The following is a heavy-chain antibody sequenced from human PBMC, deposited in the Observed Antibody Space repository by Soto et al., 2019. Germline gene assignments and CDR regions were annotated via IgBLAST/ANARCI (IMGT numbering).Heavy chain of an antibody. Sequence: PSETLSLTCTVSGGSITTYQWSWIRQPPGKGLEWIGGYSGFTDYNPSLESRATISVDHSKNQFSLKLSSVTAADTAVYYCATHRRYSSGWYYYGMDVWGQGTTVTV. J-gene: IGHJ6*02. D-gene: IGHD6-25*01. V-gene: IGHV4-59*08. CDR2: YSGFT. CDR3: ATHRRYSSGWYYYGMDV. CDR1: GGSITTYQ.